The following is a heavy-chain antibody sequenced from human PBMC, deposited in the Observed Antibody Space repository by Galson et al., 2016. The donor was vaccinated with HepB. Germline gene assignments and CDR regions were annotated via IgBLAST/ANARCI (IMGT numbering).Heavy chain of an antibody. D-gene: IGHD1-1*01. CDR2: ISYDGNKQ. Sequence: SLRLSCAASGFSFSSYGMHWVRQAPGKGLEWVSVISYDGNKQYFAASVKGRFTISRDNSQNTLYLEMNSLSAEDTAVYYGAREPGRIQLYLHSFGMDVWGQGTTVTVSS. CDR1: GFSFSSYG. V-gene: IGHV3-30*03. J-gene: IGHJ6*02. CDR3: AREPGRIQLYLHSFGMDV.